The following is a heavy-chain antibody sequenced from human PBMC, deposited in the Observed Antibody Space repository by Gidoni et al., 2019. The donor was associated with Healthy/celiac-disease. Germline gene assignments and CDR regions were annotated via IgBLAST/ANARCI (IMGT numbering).Heavy chain of an antibody. J-gene: IGHJ4*02. CDR3: AREGGMGAVAGTFDY. Sequence: GLEWLAVIWYDGSNKYYADSVKCRVTISRDNSKNTLYLQMNSLRAEDTAVYYCAREGGMGAVAGTFDYWGQGTLVTVSS. D-gene: IGHD6-19*01. CDR2: IWYDGSNK. V-gene: IGHV3-33*01.